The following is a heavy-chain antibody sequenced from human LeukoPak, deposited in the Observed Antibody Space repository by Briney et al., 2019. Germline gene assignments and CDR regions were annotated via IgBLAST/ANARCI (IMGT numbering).Heavy chain of an antibody. D-gene: IGHD3-10*01. Sequence: SETLSLTCAVSGGFISSSNWWSWVRQPPGKGLEWIGEIYHSGSTNYNPSLKSRVTISVDKSKNQFFLKLSSVTAADTAVYYCARGLTMVRGVRPFDYWGQGTLVTVSS. V-gene: IGHV4-4*02. CDR2: IYHSGST. CDR3: ARGLTMVRGVRPFDY. CDR1: GGFISSSNW. J-gene: IGHJ4*02.